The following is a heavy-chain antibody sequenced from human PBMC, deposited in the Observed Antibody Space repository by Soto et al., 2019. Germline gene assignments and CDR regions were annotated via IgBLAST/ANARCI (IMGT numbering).Heavy chain of an antibody. CDR3: ARAISGYVS. V-gene: IGHV1-3*04. J-gene: IGHJ5*02. D-gene: IGHD5-12*01. CDR2: INTGNGNT. Sequence: QVQLVQSGAEVKKPGASVKVACKASGITYTTYAIHWVRQAPGQGLEWMGWINTGNGNTRYSQRFQGRVTLTTDTSASTAYMDVCRLTSEDTAVYYCARAISGYVSWGQGTLITVSS. CDR1: GITYTTYA.